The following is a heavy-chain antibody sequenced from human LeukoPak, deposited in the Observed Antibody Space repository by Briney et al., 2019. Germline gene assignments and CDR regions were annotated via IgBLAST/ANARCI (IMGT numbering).Heavy chain of an antibody. J-gene: IGHJ6*03. V-gene: IGHV3-48*01. Sequence: GGSLRLSCAASGFTFSSYSMNWVRQAPGKGLEWVSYISSSSSTIYYADSVKGRFTISRDNAKNSPYLQMNSLRAEDTAVYYCARHPLGTLWFGEVRRDYYMDVWGKGTTVTVSS. D-gene: IGHD3-10*01. CDR3: ARHPLGTLWFGEVRRDYYMDV. CDR1: GFTFSSYS. CDR2: ISSSSSTI.